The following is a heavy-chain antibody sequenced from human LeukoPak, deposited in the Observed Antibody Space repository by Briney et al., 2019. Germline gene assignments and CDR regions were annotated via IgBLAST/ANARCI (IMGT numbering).Heavy chain of an antibody. CDR2: IFYSGST. J-gene: IGHJ4*02. V-gene: IGHV4-59*01. D-gene: IGHD1-1*01. Sequence: SETLSLTCTVSGGSISTYYWTWIRQPPGKGLEWIGYIFYSGSTNYNPSLKSRVTISVDPSKNQFSLSVNSVTAADTAVYYCARDRWATAFFDYWGQGTLVTVSS. CDR1: GGSISTYY. CDR3: ARDRWATAFFDY.